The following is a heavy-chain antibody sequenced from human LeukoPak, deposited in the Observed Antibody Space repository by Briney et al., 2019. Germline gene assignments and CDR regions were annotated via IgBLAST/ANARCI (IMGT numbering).Heavy chain of an antibody. Sequence: ASVKVSCKASGYTFTSYAMNWVRQAPGQGLEWMGWINTNTGNPTYAQGFTGRFVFSLDTSVSTAYLQISSLKAEDTAVYYCARDRDIVLMVYARTDAFDIWGQGTMVTVSS. D-gene: IGHD2-8*01. CDR3: ARDRDIVLMVYARTDAFDI. J-gene: IGHJ3*02. CDR2: INTNTGNP. CDR1: GYTFTSYA. V-gene: IGHV7-4-1*02.